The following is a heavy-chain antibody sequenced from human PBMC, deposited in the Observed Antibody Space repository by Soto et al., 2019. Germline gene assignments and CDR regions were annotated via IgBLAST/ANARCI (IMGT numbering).Heavy chain of an antibody. J-gene: IGHJ5*02. CDR1: GYTFTIYG. CDR2: ISAYNGNT. V-gene: IGHV1-18*04. Sequence: ASVKVSCKASGYTFTIYGISCVLQSPGQGLEWMGWISAYNGNTNYAQKLQGRVTMTTDTSTSTAYMELRSLRSDDTAVYYCARAGIVGATSFDPWGQGTLVTVSS. CDR3: ARAGIVGATSFDP. D-gene: IGHD1-26*01.